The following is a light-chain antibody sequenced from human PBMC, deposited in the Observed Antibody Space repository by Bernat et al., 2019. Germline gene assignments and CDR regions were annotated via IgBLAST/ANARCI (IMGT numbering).Light chain of an antibody. CDR3: CSYAGSSTPWV. CDR2: EVS. Sequence: QSALTQPASVSGSPGQSITISCTGTSSDVGSYNLVPWYQQHPGKAPKLMIYEVSKRPSGVSNRFSGSKSGNTASLTISGLQAEDEADYYGCSYAGSSTPWVFGGGTKLTVL. J-gene: IGLJ3*02. CDR1: SSDVGSYNL. V-gene: IGLV2-23*02.